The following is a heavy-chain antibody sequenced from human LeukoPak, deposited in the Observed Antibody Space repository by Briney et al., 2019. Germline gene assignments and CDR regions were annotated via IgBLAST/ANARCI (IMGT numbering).Heavy chain of an antibody. D-gene: IGHD5-12*01. CDR3: ARVIPRYSGYDFGGIDY. CDR1: GFTFSSYS. J-gene: IGHJ4*02. V-gene: IGHV3-21*01. Sequence: GGSLRLSCAASGFTFSSYSMNWVRQAPGKGLEWVSSISSSSSYIYYADSVKGRFTISRDNAKNSLYLQMNSLGAEDTAVYYCARVIPRYSGYDFGGIDYWGQGTLVTVSS. CDR2: ISSSSSYI.